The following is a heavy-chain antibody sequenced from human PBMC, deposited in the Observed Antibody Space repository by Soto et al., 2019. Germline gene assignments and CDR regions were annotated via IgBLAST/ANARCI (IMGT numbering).Heavy chain of an antibody. V-gene: IGHV3-23*01. J-gene: IGHJ6*02. CDR1: GFTFSSYA. Sequence: EVQLLESGGGLVQTGGSLRLSCAASGFTFSSYAMSWVRQAPGKGLEWVSAISGSGGSTYYADSVKGRFTISRDNSKNTLYLQMNSLRAEDTAVYYCAKDEVGAVYYYCGMDVWGQGTTVTVSS. D-gene: IGHD1-26*01. CDR2: ISGSGGST. CDR3: AKDEVGAVYYYCGMDV.